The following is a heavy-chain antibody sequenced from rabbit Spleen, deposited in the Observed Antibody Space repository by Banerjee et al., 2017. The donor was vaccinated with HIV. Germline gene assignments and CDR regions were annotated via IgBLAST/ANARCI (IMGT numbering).Heavy chain of an antibody. CDR3: AKSRDGDSGHGFNL. D-gene: IGHD2-1*01. Sequence: QSLEESGGGLVQPEGSLALTCKASGFSFSSSDYICWVRQAPGKGLEWISCIAGSSSGFTYSATWAKGRFTISKTSSTTVTLQMTSLTAADTATYFCAKSRDGDSGHGFNLWGPGTLVTVS. CDR2: IAGSSSGFT. V-gene: IGHV1S40*01. CDR1: GFSFSSSDY. J-gene: IGHJ4*01.